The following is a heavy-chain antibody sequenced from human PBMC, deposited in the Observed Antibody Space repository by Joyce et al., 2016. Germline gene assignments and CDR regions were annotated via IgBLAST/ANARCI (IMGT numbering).Heavy chain of an antibody. CDR1: GFTFRSYA. J-gene: IGHJ4*02. CDR2: ISGSDDGT. D-gene: IGHD2-15*01. V-gene: IGHV3-23*01. CDR3: AKGTLGSCSGTTCYPLDS. Sequence: EVQLLESGGGWVQPGGSLRLSCAASGFTFRSYAMSWVRQAPGKVLEWVSAISGSDDGTDHADSVRGRFTISRDNSKNTLYLQMNSLTAEDTAIYYCAKGTLGSCSGTTCYPLDSWGQGTLVTVSS.